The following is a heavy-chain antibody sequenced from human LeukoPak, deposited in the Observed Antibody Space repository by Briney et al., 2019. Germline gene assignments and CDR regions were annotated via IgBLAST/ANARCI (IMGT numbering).Heavy chain of an antibody. CDR3: ARGGDYYDSSGYDY. CDR1: GGSISSYY. J-gene: IGHJ4*02. Sequence: PSETLSLTCTVSGGSISSYYWSWIRQPPGKGLEWIGYIYYSGSTNYNPPLKSRVTISVDTSKNQFSLKLSSVTAADTAVYYCARGGDYYDSSGYDYWGQGTLVTVSS. CDR2: IYYSGST. D-gene: IGHD3-22*01. V-gene: IGHV4-59*01.